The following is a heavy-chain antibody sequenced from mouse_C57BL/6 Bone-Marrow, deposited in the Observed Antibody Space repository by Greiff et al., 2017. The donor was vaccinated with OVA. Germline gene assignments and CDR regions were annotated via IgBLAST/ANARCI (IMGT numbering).Heavy chain of an antibody. Sequence: EVQLVESGGGLVKPGGSLKLSCAASGFTFSSYAMSWVRQTPEKRLEWVATISDGGSYTYYPDNVKGRFTISRDNAKNNLYLQMSHLKSEDTAMYYCARDVVTTGAMDYWGQGTSVTVSS. V-gene: IGHV5-4*01. J-gene: IGHJ4*01. CDR1: GFTFSSYA. CDR3: ARDVVTTGAMDY. D-gene: IGHD2-2*01. CDR2: ISDGGSYT.